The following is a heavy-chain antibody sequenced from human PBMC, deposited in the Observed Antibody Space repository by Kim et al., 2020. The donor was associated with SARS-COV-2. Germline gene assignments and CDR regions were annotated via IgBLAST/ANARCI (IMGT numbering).Heavy chain of an antibody. CDR2: INTNTGIT. CDR3: ARVERTITATATGFRH. J-gene: IGHJ4*02. CDR1: GYIFNGFA. V-gene: IGHV7-4-1*02. D-gene: IGHD1-1*01. Sequence: ASVKVSCKASGYIFNGFAINWVRQAPGQGLEWMAWINTNTGITTYGQGFTGRFIFSLDTSVSTAYLQITGLKVEDSAVYYCARVERTITATATGFRHWGQGTLLTVSS.